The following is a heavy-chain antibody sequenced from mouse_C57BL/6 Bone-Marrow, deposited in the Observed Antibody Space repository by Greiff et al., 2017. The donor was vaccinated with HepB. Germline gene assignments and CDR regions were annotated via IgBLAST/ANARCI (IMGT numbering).Heavy chain of an antibody. J-gene: IGHJ3*01. CDR2: ILPGSGST. CDR1: GYTFTGYW. Sequence: QVQLQQSGAELMKPGASVKLSCKATGYTFTGYWIEWVKQRPGHGLEWIGEILPGSGSTNYNEKFKGKATFTADTSSNTAYMQLSSLTTEDSAIYYCARNGRGRSPWFAYWGQGTLVTVSA. CDR3: ARNGRGRSPWFAY. D-gene: IGHD1-1*01. V-gene: IGHV1-9*01.